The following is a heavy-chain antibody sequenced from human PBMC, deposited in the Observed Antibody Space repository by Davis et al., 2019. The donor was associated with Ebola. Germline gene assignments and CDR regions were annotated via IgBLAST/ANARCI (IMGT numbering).Heavy chain of an antibody. CDR1: GFTFSSYG. Sequence: GESLKISCAASGFTFSSYGMHWVRQAPGKGLEWVAVISYDGSNKYYADSVKGRFTISRDNAKNSLYLQMNSLRPEDTAVYHCARGGYYDSRGYSHSAFDIWGQGTMVTVSS. CDR3: ARGGYYDSRGYSHSAFDI. J-gene: IGHJ3*02. V-gene: IGHV3-30*03. CDR2: ISYDGSNK. D-gene: IGHD3-22*01.